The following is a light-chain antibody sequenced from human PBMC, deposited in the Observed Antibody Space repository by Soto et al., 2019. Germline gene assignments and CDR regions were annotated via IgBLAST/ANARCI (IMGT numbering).Light chain of an antibody. V-gene: IGKV3-15*01. CDR1: QSVSSN. CDR2: GAS. Sequence: IVMAQSPSTLSVSPGERSTLSCRASQSVSSNLAWYQQKPGQAPRLLIHGASNRATGIPARFSGSGSGTELTLNISSMKSEDFADYYCKQYNEWPKVTFGGGKKVDIK. CDR3: KQYNEWPKVT. J-gene: IGKJ4*01.